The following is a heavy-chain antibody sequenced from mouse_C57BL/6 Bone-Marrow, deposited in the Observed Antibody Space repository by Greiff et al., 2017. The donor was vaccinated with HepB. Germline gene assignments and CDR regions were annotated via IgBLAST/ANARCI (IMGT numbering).Heavy chain of an antibody. J-gene: IGHJ4*01. V-gene: IGHV1-81*01. CDR2: IYPRSGNT. D-gene: IGHD1-1*01. CDR1: GYTFTSYG. Sequence: VQLQQSGAELARPGASVKLSCKASGYTFTSYGISWVKQRTGQGLEWIGEIYPRSGNTYYNEKFKGKATLTADKSSSTAYMELRSLTSEDSEVYFCARLLRGGYYAIGYGGQVTSVAVSS. CDR3: ARLLRGGYYAIGY.